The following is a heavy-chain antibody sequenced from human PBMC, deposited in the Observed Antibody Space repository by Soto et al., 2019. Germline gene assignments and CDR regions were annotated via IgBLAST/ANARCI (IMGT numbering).Heavy chain of an antibody. CDR2: IYYSGST. CDR1: GASISNRRCY. J-gene: IGHJ5*02. V-gene: IGHV4-39*01. CDR3: ARHIYSNYQTNWFDP. Sequence: SETLSLTCTVSGASISNRRCYWGWIRQPPGKGLEWIGSIYYSGSTYYNPSLKSRVTISVDTSKNQFSLKLSSVTAADTAVYYCARHIYSNYQTNWFDPWGQGTLVTVSS. D-gene: IGHD4-4*01.